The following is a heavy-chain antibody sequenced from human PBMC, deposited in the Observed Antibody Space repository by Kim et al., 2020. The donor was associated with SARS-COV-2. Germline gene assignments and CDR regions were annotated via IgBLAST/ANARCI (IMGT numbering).Heavy chain of an antibody. CDR3: ARGHSSSWGFFDY. J-gene: IGHJ4*02. Sequence: YSPAFQGQVTISADKSIRTAYLQWSSLKASDTAMYYCARGHSSSWGFFDYWGQGTLVTVSS. D-gene: IGHD6-13*01. V-gene: IGHV5-51*01.